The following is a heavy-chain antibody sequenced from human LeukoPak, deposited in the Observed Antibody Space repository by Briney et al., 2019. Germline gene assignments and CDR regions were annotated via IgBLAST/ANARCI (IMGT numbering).Heavy chain of an antibody. V-gene: IGHV4-34*01. CDR1: GGSFSGYY. Sequence: PSETLSLTCAVYGGSFSGYYWSWIRQPPGQGLKWIGEINHSGSTNYNPSLKSRVTISVDTSKNQFSLKLSSVTAADTAVYYCARGPYDSSGYYHPALPYYLDFWGQGTLVTVSS. CDR2: INHSGST. CDR3: ARGPYDSSGYYHPALPYYLDF. D-gene: IGHD3-22*01. J-gene: IGHJ4*02.